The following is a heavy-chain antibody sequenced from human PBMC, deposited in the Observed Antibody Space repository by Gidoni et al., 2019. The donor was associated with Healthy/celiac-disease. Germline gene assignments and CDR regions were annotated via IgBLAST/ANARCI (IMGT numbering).Heavy chain of an antibody. CDR2: ISWNSGSI. Sequence: EVQLVESGGGLVQPGRSLRLSCAASGFTFDDYAMHWVRQAPGKGLEWVSGISWNSGSIGYADSVKGRFTISRDNAKNSLYLQMNSLRAEDTALYYCAKGGSYYRKTDAFDIWGQGTMVTVSS. J-gene: IGHJ3*02. V-gene: IGHV3-9*01. D-gene: IGHD1-26*01. CDR3: AKGGSYYRKTDAFDI. CDR1: GFTFDDYA.